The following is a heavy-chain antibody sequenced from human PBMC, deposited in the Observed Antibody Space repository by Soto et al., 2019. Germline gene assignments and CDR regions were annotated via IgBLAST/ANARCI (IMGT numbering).Heavy chain of an antibody. D-gene: IGHD6-13*01. CDR1: GFTFSGYG. Sequence: QVQLVESGGGVVQPGRSLRLSCAASGFTFSGYGMHWVRQAPGKGLEWVAVIWYDGSNKYYADSVKGRFTISRDNSKNTLYLQMNSLRAKDTAVYYCARVGYSSSWADLDYWGQGTLVTVAS. CDR3: ARVGYSSSWADLDY. J-gene: IGHJ4*02. V-gene: IGHV3-33*01. CDR2: IWYDGSNK.